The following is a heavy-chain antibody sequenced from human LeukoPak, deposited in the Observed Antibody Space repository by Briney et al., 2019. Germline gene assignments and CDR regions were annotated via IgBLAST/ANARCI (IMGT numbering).Heavy chain of an antibody. CDR1: GYTFTGYY. Sequence: ASVKVSCKASGYTFTGYYMHWVRQAPGQGLEWMGWINPHSGGTNYAQKFQGRVTMTRDTSISTAYMELSRLRSDDTAVYYCARDLRVCSGGSCYLFGFDPWGQGTLVTVSS. CDR2: INPHSGGT. CDR3: ARDLRVCSGGSCYLFGFDP. D-gene: IGHD2-15*01. J-gene: IGHJ5*02. V-gene: IGHV1-2*02.